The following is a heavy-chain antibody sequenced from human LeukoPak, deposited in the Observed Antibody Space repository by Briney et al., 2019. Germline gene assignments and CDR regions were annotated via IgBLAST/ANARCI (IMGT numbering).Heavy chain of an antibody. V-gene: IGHV3-21*06. J-gene: IGHJ3*02. CDR2: IGARSTNI. CDR1: GFTFSTYT. Sequence: GGSLRLSCAASGFTFSTYTLSWVRQAPGKGLEWVSSIGARSTNIYYGDSVKGRFTISRENANNSLSLQMNSLRAEDTAVYYCAGQRNGYNKLKDAFDIWGQGTMVTVSS. D-gene: IGHD5-24*01. CDR3: AGQRNGYNKLKDAFDI.